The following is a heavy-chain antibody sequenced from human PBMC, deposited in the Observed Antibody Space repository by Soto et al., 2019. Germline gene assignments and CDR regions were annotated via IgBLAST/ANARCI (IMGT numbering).Heavy chain of an antibody. D-gene: IGHD4-17*01. Sequence: GSYYWSWIRQPPGKGLEWIGYIYHSGSSNYNPSLKSRVTISVDTSKNQFSLKLSSVTAADTAVYYCARDVDFGEEDVW. J-gene: IGHJ6*01. CDR3: ARDVDFGEEDV. CDR2: IYHSGSS. CDR1: GSYY. V-gene: IGHV4-61*01.